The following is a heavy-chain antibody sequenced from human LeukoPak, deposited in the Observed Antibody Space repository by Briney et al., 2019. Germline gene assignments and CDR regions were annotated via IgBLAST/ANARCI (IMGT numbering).Heavy chain of an antibody. D-gene: IGHD1-26*01. CDR1: GGSISSGGYY. V-gene: IGHV4-30-2*01. CDR2: IYHSGST. Sequence: PSQTLSLTCTVSGGSISSGGYYWSWIRQPPGKGLEWIGYIYHSGSTYYNPSLKSRVTISVDRSKNQFSLKLSSVTAADTAVYYCARDSPWLNSGSYRSFDYWGQGTLVTVSS. J-gene: IGHJ4*02. CDR3: ARDSPWLNSGSYRSFDY.